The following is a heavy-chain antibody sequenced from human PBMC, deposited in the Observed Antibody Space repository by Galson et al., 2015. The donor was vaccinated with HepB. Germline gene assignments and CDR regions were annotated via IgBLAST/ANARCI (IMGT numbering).Heavy chain of an antibody. V-gene: IGHV3-21*01. CDR1: GFTFSSYS. CDR3: ARDIAAAGQIGPHDGYYYYYGMDV. J-gene: IGHJ6*02. CDR2: ISSSSSYI. D-gene: IGHD6-13*01. Sequence: SLRLSCAASGFTFSSYSMNWVRQAPGKGLEWVSSISSSSSYIYYADSVKGRFTISRDNAKNSLYLQMNSLRAEDTAVYYCARDIAAAGQIGPHDGYYYYYGMDVWGQGTTVTVSS.